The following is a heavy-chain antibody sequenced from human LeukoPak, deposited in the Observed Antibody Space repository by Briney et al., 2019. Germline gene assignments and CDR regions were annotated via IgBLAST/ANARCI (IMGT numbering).Heavy chain of an antibody. Sequence: ASVKVSCKASGYTFTGYYMHWVRQAPGQGLEWMGWMNPNSGNTGYAQKFQGRVTMTRNTSISTAYMELSSLRSEDTAVYYCARDLSGSYYYYYMDVWAKGPRSPSP. CDR2: MNPNSGNT. CDR1: GYTFTGYY. CDR3: ARDLSGSYYYYYMDV. D-gene: IGHD3-10*01. V-gene: IGHV1-8*02. J-gene: IGHJ6*03.